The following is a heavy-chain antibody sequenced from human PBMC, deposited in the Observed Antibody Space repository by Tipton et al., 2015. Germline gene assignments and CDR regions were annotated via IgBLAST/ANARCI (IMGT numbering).Heavy chain of an antibody. J-gene: IGHJ4*02. CDR2: IFYTGST. D-gene: IGHD3-22*01. Sequence: TLSLTCTVSGGSVTSGSFQWTWIRQPPGKGLEWIGYIFYTGSTNYNPSLKSRVTISIDTSKNQFSLKLRSVTAADTAVYFCARDQGYYDSSGYDSWGRGTLVTVSS. V-gene: IGHV4-61*01. CDR3: ARDQGYYDSSGYDS. CDR1: GGSVTSGSFQ.